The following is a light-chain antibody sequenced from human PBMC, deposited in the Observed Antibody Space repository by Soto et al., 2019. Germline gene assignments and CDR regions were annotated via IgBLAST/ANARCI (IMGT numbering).Light chain of an antibody. CDR2: LNNDGSH. J-gene: IGLJ2*01. V-gene: IGLV4-69*01. CDR1: RGHSSYA. CDR3: QTWCTGFQV. Sequence: QTVVTQPPSASASLGASVKLTCTLSRGHSSYAIAWHQKQPEKGPRSLMDLNNDGSHTKGDGIPDRFSGSSSGAERYLIISSLQSEDEADYYCQTWCTGFQVFGGGTTLTVL.